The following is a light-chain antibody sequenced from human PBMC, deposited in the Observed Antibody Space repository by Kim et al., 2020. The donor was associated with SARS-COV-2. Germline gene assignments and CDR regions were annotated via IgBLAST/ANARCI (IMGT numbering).Light chain of an antibody. CDR1: SGSIASNY. CDR2: EDN. Sequence: NFMLTQPHSVSESPGKTVTISCTGSSGSIASNYVQWYQQRPGSAPTTVIYEDNQRPSGVPDRFSGSIDSSSNSASLTISGLKTEDEADYYCQSYDSNNHWVFGGGTQLTVL. V-gene: IGLV6-57*02. CDR3: QSYDSNNHWV. J-gene: IGLJ3*02.